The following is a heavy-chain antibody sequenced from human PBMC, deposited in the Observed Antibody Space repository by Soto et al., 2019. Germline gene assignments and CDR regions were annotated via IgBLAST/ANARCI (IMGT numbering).Heavy chain of an antibody. Sequence: QVQLQESGPGLVKPSQTLSLTCTVSGGSISSGGYYWSWIRQHPGKGLEWIGYIYYSGSTYYNPSPESRVTISVDTSMNQFSLRLDSVTAADTAVYYCARTLYYQASSGQTSFYFDSWGQGTLVTVSS. J-gene: IGHJ4*02. CDR2: IYYSGST. D-gene: IGHD3-22*01. CDR1: GGSISSGGYY. V-gene: IGHV4-31*03. CDR3: ARTLYYQASSGQTSFYFDS.